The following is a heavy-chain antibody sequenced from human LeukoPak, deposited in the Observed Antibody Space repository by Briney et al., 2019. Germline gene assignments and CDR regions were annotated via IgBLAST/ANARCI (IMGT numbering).Heavy chain of an antibody. CDR3: ARESGSSLNDAFDI. CDR2: ISYSGST. Sequence: SETLSLTCTVSGGSISSYYWSWIRQPPGKGLEWIGYISYSGSTNYKSSLKSRVTISVDTSKNQFSLKLSSVTAAGTAVYYCARESGSSLNDAFDIWGQGTMVTVSS. V-gene: IGHV4-59*08. CDR1: GGSISSYY. J-gene: IGHJ3*02. D-gene: IGHD3-10*01.